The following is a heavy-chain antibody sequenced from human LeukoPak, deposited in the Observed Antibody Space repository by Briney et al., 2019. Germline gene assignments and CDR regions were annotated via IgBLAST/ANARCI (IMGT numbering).Heavy chain of an antibody. J-gene: IGHJ4*02. CDR2: ITDSGGDT. CDR3: AKGSSSSRPYYFDF. CDR1: GFTFSIYP. V-gene: IGHV3-23*01. Sequence: GGSLRLSCAASGFTFSIYPMSWVRQAPGKGLEWVSAITDSGGDTYHADSVKGRLTISRDNSKNTLYLQMNSLRVEDTAVYYCAKGSSSSRPYYFDFWGQGTLVTVSS. D-gene: IGHD6-6*01.